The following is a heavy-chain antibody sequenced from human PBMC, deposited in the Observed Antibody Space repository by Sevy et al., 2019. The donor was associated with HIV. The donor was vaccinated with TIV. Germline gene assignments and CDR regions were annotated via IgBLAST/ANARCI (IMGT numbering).Heavy chain of an antibody. Sequence: GGSLRLSCAASGFTFSSYAMHWVRQAPGKGLEWVALISFGGSSKEYTDSLKGQFTISRDNSKNTLYLQMNSLRAEDSGVYYCAKDRWGSGDFRGYFDHWGQGTLVTVSS. CDR2: ISFGGSSK. CDR3: AKDRWGSGDFRGYFDH. D-gene: IGHD4-17*01. J-gene: IGHJ4*02. V-gene: IGHV3-30*18. CDR1: GFTFSSYA.